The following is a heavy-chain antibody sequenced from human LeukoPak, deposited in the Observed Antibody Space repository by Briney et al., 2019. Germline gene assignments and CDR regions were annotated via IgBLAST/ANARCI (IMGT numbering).Heavy chain of an antibody. CDR1: GGSISSRSYY. CDR2: IYYSGST. Sequence: SETLSLTCTVSGGSISSRSYYWGWIRQPPGKGLEWIGYIYYSGSTNYNPSLKSRVTISVDTSKNQFSLKLSSVTAADTAVYYCARVSGAGSVYYYYYMDVWGKGTTVTISS. D-gene: IGHD3-10*01. V-gene: IGHV4-61*05. J-gene: IGHJ6*03. CDR3: ARVSGAGSVYYYYYMDV.